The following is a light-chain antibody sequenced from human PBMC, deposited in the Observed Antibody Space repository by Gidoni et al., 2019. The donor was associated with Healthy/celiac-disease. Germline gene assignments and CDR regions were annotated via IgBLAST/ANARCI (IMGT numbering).Light chain of an antibody. CDR3: QQSYSTPLT. Sequence: DIQMTQSPSSLSASVGDRVTITCRASQSMSMYLNWYQQKPGTAPNLLIYAASSLQSGVPSRFSGSGSGTDFTLTISSLQPEDFATYYCQQSYSTPLTFGGGTKVEIK. CDR1: QSMSMY. CDR2: AAS. J-gene: IGKJ4*01. V-gene: IGKV1-39*01.